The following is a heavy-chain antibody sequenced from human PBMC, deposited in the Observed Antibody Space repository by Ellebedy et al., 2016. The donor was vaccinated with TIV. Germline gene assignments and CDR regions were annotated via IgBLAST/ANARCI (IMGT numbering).Heavy chain of an antibody. Sequence: GESLKISCAASGFTFSDYYMSWIRQAPGKGLEWVSYISSSGSTIYYADSVKGRFTISRDNAKNTLSLQKNSLRAEDTAVYYCARGGPGSSSPHDYWGQGTLVTVSS. CDR1: GFTFSDYY. J-gene: IGHJ4*02. D-gene: IGHD2-2*01. CDR3: ARGGPGSSSPHDY. CDR2: ISSSGSTI. V-gene: IGHV3-11*04.